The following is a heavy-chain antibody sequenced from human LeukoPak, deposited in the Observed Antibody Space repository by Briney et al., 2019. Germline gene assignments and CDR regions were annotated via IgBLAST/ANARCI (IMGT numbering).Heavy chain of an antibody. CDR2: ISYDGSNK. Sequence: GGSLRLSCAASGFTFSSYAMHWVRQAPGKGLEWVAVISYDGSNKYYADSVKGRFTISRDNSKNTLYLQMNSLRAEDTAVYYCARGGVAVAGLFAFDYWGQGTLVTVSS. V-gene: IGHV3-30-3*01. J-gene: IGHJ4*02. CDR3: ARGGVAVAGLFAFDY. CDR1: GFTFSSYA. D-gene: IGHD6-19*01.